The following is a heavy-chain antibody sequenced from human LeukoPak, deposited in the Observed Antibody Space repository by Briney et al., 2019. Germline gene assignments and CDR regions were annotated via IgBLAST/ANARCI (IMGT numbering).Heavy chain of an antibody. J-gene: IGHJ4*02. CDR3: ARGLDYGDYVSTY. CDR2: MNPNSGNT. V-gene: IGHV1-8*01. Sequence: VASVKVSCKASGYTFTSYDINWVRQATGQGLEWMGWMNPNSGNTGYAQKFQGGVTMTRNTSISTAYMELSSLRSEDTAVYYCARGLDYGDYVSTYWGQGTLVTVSS. D-gene: IGHD4-17*01. CDR1: GYTFTSYD.